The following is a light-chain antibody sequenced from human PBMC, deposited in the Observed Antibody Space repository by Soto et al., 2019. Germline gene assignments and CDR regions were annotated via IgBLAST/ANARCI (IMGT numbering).Light chain of an antibody. CDR3: QQYAGSPRT. Sequence: EIVLTQSPGTLSLSPGERGTLSCRASQNLGTLYLAWFQQKSGQAPRLLIYSAYRRATGIQDRFTGSGSGTDFTLTIKRVEPEDFAVYFCQQYAGSPRTFGQGTKVDIK. CDR1: QNLGTLY. V-gene: IGKV3-20*01. CDR2: SAY. J-gene: IGKJ1*01.